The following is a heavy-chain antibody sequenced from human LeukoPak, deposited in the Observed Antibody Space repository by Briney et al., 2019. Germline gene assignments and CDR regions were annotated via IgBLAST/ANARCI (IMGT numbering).Heavy chain of an antibody. CDR1: GGSFSGYY. CDR2: INHSGST. J-gene: IGHJ3*02. D-gene: IGHD3-10*01. V-gene: IGHV4-34*01. CDR3: AGSMVRGVTFLHAIDI. Sequence: SETLSLTCAVYGGSFSGYYWRWIRQPPGKGLEWIGEINHSGSTNYNPSLKSRVTISVDTSKNQFSLKLSSVTAADTAVYYCAGSMVRGVTFLHAIDIWGQGTMVTVSS.